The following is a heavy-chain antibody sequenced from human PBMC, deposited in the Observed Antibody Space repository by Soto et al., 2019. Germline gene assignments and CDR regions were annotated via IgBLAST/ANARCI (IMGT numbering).Heavy chain of an antibody. Sequence: GGSLRLSCAASGFTFSSYGMHWVRQAPGKGLEWVAVIWYDGSNKYYADSVKGRFTISRDNSKNTLYLQMNSLRAEDTAVYYCARVRLGSSWAYYYGMDVWGQGTTVTVSS. V-gene: IGHV3-33*01. CDR2: IWYDGSNK. CDR3: ARVRLGSSWAYYYGMDV. J-gene: IGHJ6*02. D-gene: IGHD3-10*01. CDR1: GFTFSSYG.